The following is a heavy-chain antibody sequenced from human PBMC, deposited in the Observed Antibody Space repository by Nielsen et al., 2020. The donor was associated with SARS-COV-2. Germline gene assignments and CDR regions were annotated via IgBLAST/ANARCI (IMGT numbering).Heavy chain of an antibody. Sequence: GGSLRLSCAASGFTFSSYDMHWVRQATGKGLEWVSAIGTAGDTYYPGSVKGRFTISRDNAKNSLYLQMNSLRAEDTALYYCAKFSAGDWYSSSFYPYWGQGTLVTVSS. CDR1: GFTFSSYD. D-gene: IGHD6-13*01. V-gene: IGHV3-13*04. J-gene: IGHJ4*02. CDR3: AKFSAGDWYSSSFYPY. CDR2: IGTAGDT.